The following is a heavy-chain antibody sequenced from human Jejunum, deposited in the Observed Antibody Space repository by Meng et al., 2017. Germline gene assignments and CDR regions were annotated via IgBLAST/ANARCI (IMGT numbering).Heavy chain of an antibody. CDR3: ARAIRERYFDS. Sequence: QVHRQEAGPVLGKPSGTLSLTCTVSGVSTTAPFYWTWIRQAPGKGLEWIGEVWPSGATYYNPSLSSRITISIDTSNNQFSLEVAFLTAADTAVYYCARAIRERYFDSWGQGTLVTVSS. CDR1: GVSTTAPFY. J-gene: IGHJ4*02. D-gene: IGHD1-14*01. CDR2: VWPSGAT. V-gene: IGHV4-4*02.